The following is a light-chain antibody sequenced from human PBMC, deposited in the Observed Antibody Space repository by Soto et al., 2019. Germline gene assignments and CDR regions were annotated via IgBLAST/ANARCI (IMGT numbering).Light chain of an antibody. Sequence: DIQMTQSPSSLSASVGDRVTITCQASHDINSYLNWYQHKPGKAPKLLIYDPSILEAGVPSRFRGNGSGSDFTFPISSLQHEDVATHYCQNCAYIPIFVPGTTVDLK. CDR3: QNCAYIPI. CDR2: DPS. CDR1: HDINSY. V-gene: IGKV1-33*01. J-gene: IGKJ3*01.